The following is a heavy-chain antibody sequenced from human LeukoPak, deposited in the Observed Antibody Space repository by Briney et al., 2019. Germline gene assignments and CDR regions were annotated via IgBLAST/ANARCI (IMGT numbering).Heavy chain of an antibody. CDR2: ISAYNGNT. J-gene: IGHJ4*02. CDR3: ARRVPPQRRKPYYFDY. CDR1: GYTFTSYG. D-gene: IGHD1-14*01. Sequence: ASVKVSCKASGYTFTSYGISWVRQAPGQGLEWMGWISAYNGNTNYAQKLQGRVTMTTDTSTSTAYMELRSLRSDGTAVYYCARRVPPQRRKPYYFDYWGQGPLVTVSS. V-gene: IGHV1-18*01.